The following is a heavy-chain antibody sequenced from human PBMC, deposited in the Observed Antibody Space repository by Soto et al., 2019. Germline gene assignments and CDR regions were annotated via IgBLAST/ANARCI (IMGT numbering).Heavy chain of an antibody. CDR3: ARDPIVVVVAATSVPFDY. Sequence: QVQLVQSGAEVKKPGASVKVSCKASGYTFTSYAMHWVRQAPGQRLEWMGWINAGNGNTKYSQKFQGRVTITRDTSASTAYMELSSLRSEDTAVYYCARDPIVVVVAATSVPFDYWGQGTLVTVSS. D-gene: IGHD2-15*01. CDR2: INAGNGNT. CDR1: GYTFTSYA. V-gene: IGHV1-3*01. J-gene: IGHJ4*02.